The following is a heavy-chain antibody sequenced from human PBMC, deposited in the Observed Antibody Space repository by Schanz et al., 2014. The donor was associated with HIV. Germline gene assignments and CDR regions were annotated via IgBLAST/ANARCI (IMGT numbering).Heavy chain of an antibody. D-gene: IGHD1-1*01. J-gene: IGHJ4*02. V-gene: IGHV3-66*02. Sequence: EVYLVESGGELVKPGGSLRLSCAASGLDFSVYTMNWVRQTPGKGLEWVSVLYSGGRKYYADAVKGRFTISRDSSKNTVYLQMNSLRAEDTAVYYCAGGAGTTSGLDYWGQGTPVIVSS. CDR2: LYSGGRK. CDR3: AGGAGTTSGLDY. CDR1: GLDFSVYT.